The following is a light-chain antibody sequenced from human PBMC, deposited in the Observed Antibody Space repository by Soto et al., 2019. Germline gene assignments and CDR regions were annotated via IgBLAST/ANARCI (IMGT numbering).Light chain of an antibody. CDR3: QQYDNLPIT. CDR2: DAS. J-gene: IGKJ5*01. CDR1: QDIYNY. Sequence: IQMTQSPSSLSASVGDRVTITFQASQDIYNYLNWYQQKPGKAPKLLICDASNLETGVPSRFSGSGSGTDFTFTISSLQPEDIATYYCQQYDNLPITFGQGTRPEIK. V-gene: IGKV1-33*01.